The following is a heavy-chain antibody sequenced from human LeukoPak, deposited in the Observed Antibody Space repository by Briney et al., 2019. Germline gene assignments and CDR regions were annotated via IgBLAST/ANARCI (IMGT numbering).Heavy chain of an antibody. Sequence: SETLSLTCAVYGGSFSGYYWSWIRQPPGKGLEWIGEINHSGSTNYNPSLKSRVTISVDTSKNQFSLKLSSVTAADTAVYYCARGYGLLGYWGQGALVTVPS. CDR1: GGSFSGYY. V-gene: IGHV4-34*01. J-gene: IGHJ4*02. CDR3: ARGYGLLGY. D-gene: IGHD3-16*01. CDR2: INHSGST.